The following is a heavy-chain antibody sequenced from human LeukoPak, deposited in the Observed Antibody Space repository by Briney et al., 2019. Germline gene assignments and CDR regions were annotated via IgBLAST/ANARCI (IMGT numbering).Heavy chain of an antibody. CDR3: ARAIENSSGYYRDY. CDR1: GGSISSYY. J-gene: IGHJ4*02. D-gene: IGHD3-22*01. CDR2: IYTSGST. Sequence: PSETLSLTCTVSGGSISSYYWSWIRQPAGKGLEWIGRIYTSGSTNYNPSLKSRVTMSVDTSKNQFSLTLSSVTTADTAVYYCARAIENSSGYYRDYWGQGTLVTVSS. V-gene: IGHV4-4*07.